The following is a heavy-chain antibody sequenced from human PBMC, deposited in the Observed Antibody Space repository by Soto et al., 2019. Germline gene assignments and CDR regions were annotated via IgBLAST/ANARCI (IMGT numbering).Heavy chain of an antibody. J-gene: IGHJ6*02. V-gene: IGHV4-39*01. Sequence: PSETLSLTCTVSGGSISSRRYYWGWIRQPPGKGLEWIGSIYYSGSTYYNPSLKSRVTISVDTSKNQFSLKLSSVTAADTAVYYCARQWIQLWFDYYGMDVWGQGTTVTVSS. CDR1: GGSISSRRYY. CDR2: IYYSGST. CDR3: ARQWIQLWFDYYGMDV. D-gene: IGHD5-18*01.